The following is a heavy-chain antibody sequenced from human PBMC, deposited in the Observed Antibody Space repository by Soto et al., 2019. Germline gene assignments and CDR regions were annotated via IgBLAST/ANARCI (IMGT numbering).Heavy chain of an antibody. CDR1: GFTFSSYG. J-gene: IGHJ6*02. CDR2: ISYDGSNK. V-gene: IGHV3-30*18. D-gene: IGHD3-10*01. CDR3: AKDLRGSAWFGEYGMDV. Sequence: QVQLVESGGGVVQPGRSLRLSCAASGFTFSSYGMHWVRQAPGKGLEWVAVISYDGSNKYYADSVKGRFTISRDNSKNTLDLQMNSMRAEDTAVYYCAKDLRGSAWFGEYGMDVWGQGTTVTVSS.